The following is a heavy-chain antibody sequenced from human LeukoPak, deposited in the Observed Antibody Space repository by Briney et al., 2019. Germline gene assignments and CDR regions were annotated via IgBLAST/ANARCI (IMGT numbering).Heavy chain of an antibody. J-gene: IGHJ5*02. V-gene: IGHV4-34*01. Sequence: KPSETLSLTCAVYGGSFSGYYWSWIRQPPGKGLEWIGEINHSGSTNYNPSLKSRVTISVDTSKNQFSLKLSSVTAADTAVYYCARARLCFGETPRWFDPWGQGTLVTVSS. D-gene: IGHD3-10*01. CDR1: GGSFSGYY. CDR3: ARARLCFGETPRWFDP. CDR2: INHSGST.